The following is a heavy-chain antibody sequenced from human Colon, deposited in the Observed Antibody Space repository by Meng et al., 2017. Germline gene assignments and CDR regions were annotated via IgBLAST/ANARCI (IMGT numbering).Heavy chain of an antibody. Sequence: QVQWVQSGAEVKKPGASVKVPCKASEYTLTSYDINWVRQATGQGLEWMGWMNPNSGNTGYAQKFQGRVTMTRNTAISTAYMELSRLRSEDTAVYYCARVEVGITSGDYWGQGTLVTVSS. D-gene: IGHD1-26*01. J-gene: IGHJ4*02. V-gene: IGHV1-8*01. CDR2: MNPNSGNT. CDR3: ARVEVGITSGDY. CDR1: EYTLTSYD.